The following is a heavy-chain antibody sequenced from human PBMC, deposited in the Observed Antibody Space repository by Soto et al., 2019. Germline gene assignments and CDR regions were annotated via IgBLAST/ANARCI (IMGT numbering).Heavy chain of an antibody. CDR2: IYYSGTT. CDR1: GYSISSSNW. CDR3: ARREIQGPIDY. V-gene: IGHV4-28*01. Sequence: QVQLQESGPGLVKPSDTLSLTCAVSGYSISSSNWWGWIRQPPGKGLEWIGYIYYSGTTYYNPSLKSRVTMSVDMSKNQFSLKLTSVTAVDTAVYYGARREIQGPIDYWGQGTLVTVSS. J-gene: IGHJ4*02. D-gene: IGHD1-26*01.